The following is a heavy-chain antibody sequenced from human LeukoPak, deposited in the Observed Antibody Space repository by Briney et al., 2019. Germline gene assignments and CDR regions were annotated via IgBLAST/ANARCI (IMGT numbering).Heavy chain of an antibody. CDR1: GFAISSSW. Sequence: PGGSLRLSCVVSGFAISSSWMTWVRQVPGKGLEWVANINQDGSEKHYVDSVRGRFTISRDNAKDSLYLQMNSLGAEDTAVYYCAREPGLGYAFDIWGQGTKVTVSS. CDR2: INQDGSEK. J-gene: IGHJ3*02. D-gene: IGHD1-1*01. CDR3: AREPGLGYAFDI. V-gene: IGHV3-7*01.